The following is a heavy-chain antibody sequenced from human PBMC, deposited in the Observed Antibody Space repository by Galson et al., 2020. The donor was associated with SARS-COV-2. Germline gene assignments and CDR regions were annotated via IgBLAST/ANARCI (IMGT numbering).Heavy chain of an antibody. CDR2: INPNTGGT. Sequence: ASVKVSCKTSGYIFTGYYIHWVRQAPGQGLEWMGRINPNTGGTNYPQKFQGRVTMTRDTSISTAYMELSRLRSDDTAVYYCVKDWGGDIAVLENYGGQGTQVTVSS. CDR1: GYIFTGYY. CDR3: VKDWGGDIAVLENY. D-gene: IGHD2-15*01. J-gene: IGHJ4*02. V-gene: IGHV1-2*06.